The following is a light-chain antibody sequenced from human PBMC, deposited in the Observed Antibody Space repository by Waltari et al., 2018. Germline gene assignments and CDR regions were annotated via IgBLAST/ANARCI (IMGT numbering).Light chain of an antibody. CDR1: SHDVGNYDL. CDR3: CSYSGDLSFGVV. CDR2: EVT. V-gene: IGLV2-23*02. Sequence: QSALTQPASVSGSPGQSITISCTGTSHDVGNYDLVSWYQQHPGKAPKLIIYEVTNRASGFSNRFSGSKSGNTASLTISGLHTEDEGDYYCCSYSGDLSFGVVFGGGTKLTVL. J-gene: IGLJ2*01.